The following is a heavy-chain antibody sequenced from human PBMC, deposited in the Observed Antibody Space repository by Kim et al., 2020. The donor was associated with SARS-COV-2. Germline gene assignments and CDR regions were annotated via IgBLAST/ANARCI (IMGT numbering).Heavy chain of an antibody. CDR1: GYTFISYA. J-gene: IGHJ4*02. CDR2: INTNSGNP. CDR3: ARGSYNSSWYFDF. D-gene: IGHD6-13*01. V-gene: IGHV7-4-1*02. Sequence: ASVKVSCKSSGYTFISYAVNWLRQAPGQRPEWLGWINTNSGNPTYAQAFTGRLVFSLDTSVSTAYLQISSLEAEDTAVYYCARGSYNSSWYFDFWGQGTLVTVSS.